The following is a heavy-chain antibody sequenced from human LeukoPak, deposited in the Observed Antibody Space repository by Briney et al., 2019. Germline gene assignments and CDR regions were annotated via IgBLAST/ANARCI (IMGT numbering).Heavy chain of an antibody. Sequence: PGGSLRLSCAASGLTFSSYAMNWVRQAPGKGLEWVSGISGSGGSTYYADSVKGRFTISRDNSKNTLYLQMNSLRAEDTAVYYCAKDLYGDYVVDYWGQGTLVTVSS. J-gene: IGHJ4*02. D-gene: IGHD4-17*01. CDR3: AKDLYGDYVVDY. V-gene: IGHV3-23*01. CDR2: ISGSGGST. CDR1: GLTFSSYA.